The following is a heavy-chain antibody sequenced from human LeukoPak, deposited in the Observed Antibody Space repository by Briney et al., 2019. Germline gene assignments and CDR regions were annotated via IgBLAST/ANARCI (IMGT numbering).Heavy chain of an antibody. CDR2: IYYSGST. J-gene: IGHJ5*02. CDR3: ARGRGEGRGISMVRGVRAPSYNWFDP. CDR1: GDPISSSSYY. D-gene: IGHD3-10*01. V-gene: IGHV4-39*07. Sequence: PSETLSLTCTVSGDPISSSSYYWGWIRQPPGKGLEWIGTIYYSGSTYYNPSLKSRVTISVDTSKNQFSLKLSSVTAADTAVYYCARGRGEGRGISMVRGVRAPSYNWFDPWGHGTLVTVSS.